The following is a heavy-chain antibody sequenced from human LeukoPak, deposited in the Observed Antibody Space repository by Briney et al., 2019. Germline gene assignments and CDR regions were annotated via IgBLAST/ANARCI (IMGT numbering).Heavy chain of an antibody. D-gene: IGHD2-2*01. CDR1: GFTFSSYW. J-gene: IGHJ4*02. V-gene: IGHV3-7*03. CDR3: ARVVGDVYFDY. Sequence: PGASLRLSCAASGFTFSSYWMSWVRQAPGKGLEWVANIKQDGSEKYYVDSVKGRFTISRDNAKNSLYLQMNSLRAEDTAVYYCARVVGDVYFDYWGQGTLVTVSS. CDR2: IKQDGSEK.